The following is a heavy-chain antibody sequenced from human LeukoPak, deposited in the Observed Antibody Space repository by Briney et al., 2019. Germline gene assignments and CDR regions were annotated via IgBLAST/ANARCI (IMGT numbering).Heavy chain of an antibody. D-gene: IGHD3-22*01. V-gene: IGHV4-39*01. CDR3: ARPDYYDSSGTDAFDI. CDR2: IYYSGST. CDR1: GGSISSSSYY. Sequence: SETLSLTCTVSGGSISSSSYYWGWIRQPPGKGLEWIGSIYYSGSTYYSPSLKSRVTTSVDTSKNQFSLKLSSVTAADAAVYYCARPDYYDSSGTDAFDIWGQGTMVTVSS. J-gene: IGHJ3*02.